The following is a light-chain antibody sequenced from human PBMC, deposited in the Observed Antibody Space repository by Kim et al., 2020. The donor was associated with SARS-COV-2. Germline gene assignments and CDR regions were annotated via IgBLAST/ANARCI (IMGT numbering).Light chain of an antibody. Sequence: PGERATVSCRASQSVSTYLAWYQQKPGQAPRLLIYDASNRATGVPARFSGSGSGTDFTPTIRSLQSEDFAVYYCQQRSNWPPALTFGGGTKVDIK. CDR3: QQRSNWPPALT. CDR1: QSVSTY. J-gene: IGKJ4*01. CDR2: DAS. V-gene: IGKV3-11*01.